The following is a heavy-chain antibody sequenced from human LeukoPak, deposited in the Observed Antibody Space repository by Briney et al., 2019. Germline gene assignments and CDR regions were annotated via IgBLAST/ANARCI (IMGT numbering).Heavy chain of an antibody. J-gene: IGHJ4*02. CDR2: ISYDGSNK. Sequence: GGSLRLSCAASGFTFSSHAMHWVRQAPGKGLEWVAVISYDGSNKYYAGSVKGRFTISRDNSKNTLYLQMNSLRAEDTAVYYCARGRTPYSSGWYAEWDYFDYWGQGTLVTVSS. CDR1: GFTFSSHA. CDR3: ARGRTPYSSGWYAEWDYFDY. V-gene: IGHV3-30*04. D-gene: IGHD6-19*01.